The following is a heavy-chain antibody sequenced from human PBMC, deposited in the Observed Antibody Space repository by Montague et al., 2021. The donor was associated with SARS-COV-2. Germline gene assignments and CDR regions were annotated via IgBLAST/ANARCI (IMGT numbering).Heavy chain of an antibody. J-gene: IGHJ4*02. Sequence: PALVKPTQTLTLTCTFSGFSLSTSGMCVSWVRQPPGKALEWLALIDWDDNKFYSTSLKTRLTISKDTSKNQVVLTMTNVDPVDTATCYCARSLYDILTGYYLPFDYWGQGTLVTGSS. D-gene: IGHD3-9*01. CDR3: ARSLYDILTGYYLPFDY. CDR1: GFSLSTSGMC. V-gene: IGHV2-70*20. CDR2: IDWDDNK.